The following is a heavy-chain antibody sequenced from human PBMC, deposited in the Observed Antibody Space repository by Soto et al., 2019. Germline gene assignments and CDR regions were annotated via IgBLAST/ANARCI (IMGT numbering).Heavy chain of an antibody. CDR2: IKQDGSEK. J-gene: IGHJ6*03. V-gene: IGHV3-7*01. D-gene: IGHD6-13*01. CDR3: ARGQAAAGIPYYYYYMDV. CDR1: GFTFSRYW. Sequence: GGSLRLSCAASGFTFSRYWMSWVRQAPGKGLEWVANIKQDGSEKYYVDSVKGRFTISRDNAKNSLYLQMNSLRAEDTAVYYCARGQAAAGIPYYYYYMDVWGKGTTVTVSS.